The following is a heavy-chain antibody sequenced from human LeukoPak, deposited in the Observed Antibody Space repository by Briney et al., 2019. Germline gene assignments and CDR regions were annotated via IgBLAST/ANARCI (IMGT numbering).Heavy chain of an antibody. CDR2: ISSSGSTI. CDR1: GFTFSDYY. Sequence: GGSLRLSCAASGFTFSDYYMSWIRQAPGKGLEWVSYISSSGSTIYYADSVKGRFTISRDNAKNSLYLQMNSLRAEDTAVYYCAGDKDFWSGYLNWFDPWGQGTLVTVSS. CDR3: AGDKDFWSGYLNWFDP. J-gene: IGHJ5*02. V-gene: IGHV3-11*04. D-gene: IGHD3-3*01.